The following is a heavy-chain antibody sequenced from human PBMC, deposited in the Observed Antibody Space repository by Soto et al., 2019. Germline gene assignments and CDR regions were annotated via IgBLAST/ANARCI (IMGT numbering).Heavy chain of an antibody. V-gene: IGHV4-31*11. Sequence: PSETLSLTCAVSGRSISSVGYYWSWVRQHPGKGLEWIGSISYTGNTYYNPSLENRLSISLDTSENRFYLRLNSVTAADTAIYYCAIPNDYWNGYGPFDYWGQGSLVTVSS. CDR3: AIPNDYWNGYGPFDY. J-gene: IGHJ4*02. CDR1: GRSISSVGYY. CDR2: ISYTGNT. D-gene: IGHD3-3*01.